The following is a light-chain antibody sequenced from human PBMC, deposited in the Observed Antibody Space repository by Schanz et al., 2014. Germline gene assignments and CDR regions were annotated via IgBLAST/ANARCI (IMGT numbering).Light chain of an antibody. CDR1: QSVSSK. V-gene: IGKV3-20*01. CDR3: HQYGSIQWT. J-gene: IGKJ1*01. Sequence: EIVMTQSPATLSVSPGESATLSCRASQSVSSKLAWYQQKPGQAPRLLIYNASKRATGIPDRFSGSGSGTDFTLSISRLEPEDSAVYYCHQYGSIQWTFGQGTKVEIK. CDR2: NAS.